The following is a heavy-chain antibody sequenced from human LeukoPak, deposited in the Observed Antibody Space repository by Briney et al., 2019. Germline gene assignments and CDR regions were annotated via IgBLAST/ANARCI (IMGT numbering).Heavy chain of an antibody. CDR1: GFTFTNSG. CDR2: IQFHGSDI. J-gene: IGHJ5*02. D-gene: IGHD2-2*01. V-gene: IGHV3-30*02. CDR3: AKDNPIEKVPGLGPGS. Sequence: GGSLRLSCAASGFTFTNSGMHWVRQAPGRGLEWVTFIQFHGSDIFYADSVEGRFTISRDNSKNTLYLQMNSLRPEDTAVYYCAKDNPIEKVPGLGPGSWGQGTLVTVSS.